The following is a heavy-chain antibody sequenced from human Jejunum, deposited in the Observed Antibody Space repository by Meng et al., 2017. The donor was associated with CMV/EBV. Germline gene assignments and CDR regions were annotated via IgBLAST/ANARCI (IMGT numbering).Heavy chain of an antibody. CDR3: ARTGGIYDSPDV. V-gene: IGHV3-21*01. Sequence: ASGFTFTSYSMNWVRQAPGKGLEWVSSISSSSSYIYYADSVKGRFTISRDNAKNSLYLQMNSLRAEDTAVYYCARTGGIYDSPDVWGQGTTVTVSS. CDR1: GFTFTSYS. J-gene: IGHJ6*02. D-gene: IGHD3-3*01. CDR2: ISSSSSYI.